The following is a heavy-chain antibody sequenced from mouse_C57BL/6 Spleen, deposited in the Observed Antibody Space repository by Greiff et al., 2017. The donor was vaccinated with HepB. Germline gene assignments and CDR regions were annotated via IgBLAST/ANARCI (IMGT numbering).Heavy chain of an antibody. Sequence: QVQLQQPGAELVKPGASVKLSCKASGYTFTSYWMHWVKQRPGQGLEWIGMIHPNSGSTNYNEKFKSKATLTVDKSSSTAYMQLSSLTSEDSAVYYCARKVANPYFDVWGTGTTVTVSS. CDR1: GYTFTSYW. J-gene: IGHJ1*03. D-gene: IGHD1-1*01. CDR2: IHPNSGST. V-gene: IGHV1-64*01. CDR3: ARKVANPYFDV.